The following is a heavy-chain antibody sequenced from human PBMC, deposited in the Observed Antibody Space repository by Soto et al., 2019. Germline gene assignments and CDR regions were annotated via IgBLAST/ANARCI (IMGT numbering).Heavy chain of an antibody. D-gene: IGHD6-6*01. J-gene: IGHJ5*02. CDR2: FDPEDGET. CDR1: GYTLTELS. V-gene: IGHV1-24*01. CDR3: ATAIAARFGSWFDP. Sequence: ASVKVSCKVSGYTLTELSMHWVRQAPGKGLEWMGGFDPEDGETIYAQKFQGRVTMTEDTSTDTDYMELSSLRSEDTAVYYCATAIAARFGSWFDPWGQGTLVTVSS.